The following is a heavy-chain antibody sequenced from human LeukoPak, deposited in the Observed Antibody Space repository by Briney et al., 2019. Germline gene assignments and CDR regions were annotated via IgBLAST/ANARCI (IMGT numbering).Heavy chain of an antibody. CDR1: GGSFSFYY. D-gene: IGHD5-18*01. CDR3: ARADGRGYIYGVPLYFDS. V-gene: IGHV4-59*01. CDR2: ISYSGST. J-gene: IGHJ4*02. Sequence: SETLRLPCSVSGGSFSFYYWSWIRQSPGKGLECIGYISYSGSTNYNPSLKSRVTISVDTSTNQFSLKLNSLTAADTAVYYCARADGRGYIYGVPLYFDSWGRGTLVTVSS.